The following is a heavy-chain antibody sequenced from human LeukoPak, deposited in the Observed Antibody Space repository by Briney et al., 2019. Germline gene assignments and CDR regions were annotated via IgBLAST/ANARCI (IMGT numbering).Heavy chain of an antibody. D-gene: IGHD1-14*01. CDR3: ARVSGTRQLDY. CDR1: GGSISSGGYS. CDR2: IYHSGST. J-gene: IGHJ4*02. Sequence: SETLSLTCAVSGGSISSGGYSWSWIRQPPGKGLEWIGYIYHSGSTYYNPSLKGRVTISVDRSKNQFSLKLSSVTAADTAVYYCARVSGTRQLDYWGQGTLVTVSS. V-gene: IGHV4-30-2*01.